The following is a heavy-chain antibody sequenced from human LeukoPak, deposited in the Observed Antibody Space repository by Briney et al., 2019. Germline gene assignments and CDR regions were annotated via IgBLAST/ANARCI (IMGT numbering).Heavy chain of an antibody. D-gene: IGHD6-19*01. CDR1: GFSFSSYW. CDR3: ARISGWPATFDY. CDR2: IKQDGTEK. Sequence: GGSLRLSCAASGFSFSSYWMTWVRQAPGKGLEWVANIKQDGTEKYSVDSVKGRFTISRDNAKNSLYLQMNSVRAEDTAVYYCARISGWPATFDYWGQGTPATVSS. V-gene: IGHV3-7*01. J-gene: IGHJ4*02.